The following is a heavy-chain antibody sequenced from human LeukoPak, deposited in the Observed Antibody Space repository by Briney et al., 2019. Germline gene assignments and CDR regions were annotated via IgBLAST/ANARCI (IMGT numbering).Heavy chain of an antibody. D-gene: IGHD2-8*02. J-gene: IGHJ4*02. Sequence: PSQTLSLTCTVSGGSISSGSYYWSWIRQPAGKGLEWIGRIYISGTTTYNPSLKSRVTISADTSKNQFSLKLSSVTAADTAVYYCARGYWFYFDYWGQGTLVTVSS. CDR1: GGSISSGSYY. CDR2: IYISGTT. V-gene: IGHV4-61*02. CDR3: ARGYWFYFDY.